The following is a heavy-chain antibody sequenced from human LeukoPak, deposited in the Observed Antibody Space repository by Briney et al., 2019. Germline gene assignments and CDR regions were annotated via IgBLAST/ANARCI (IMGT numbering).Heavy chain of an antibody. CDR1: GFTFSNYA. J-gene: IGHJ4*02. Sequence: PGGSLRLSCAASGFTFSNYAMSWVRQAPGKGLEWVSGISGSGGSTYYADSAKGRFTISRDNSKNTLYLQMNSLRAEDTAVYYCAKPLWFGESYSKPFDYWGQGTLVTVSS. D-gene: IGHD3-10*01. V-gene: IGHV3-23*01. CDR3: AKPLWFGESYSKPFDY. CDR2: ISGSGGST.